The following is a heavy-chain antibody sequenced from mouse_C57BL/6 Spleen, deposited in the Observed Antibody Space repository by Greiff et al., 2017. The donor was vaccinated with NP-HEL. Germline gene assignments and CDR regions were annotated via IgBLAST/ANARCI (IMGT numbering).Heavy chain of an antibody. CDR1: GYAFSSSW. Sequence: QVQLKESGPELVKPGASVKISCKASGYAFSSSWMNWVKQRPGKGLEWIGRIYPGDGDTNYNGKFKGKATLTADKSSSTAYMQLSSLTSEDSAVYFCARPYYGSREDYAMDYWGQGTSVTVSS. CDR3: ARPYYGSREDYAMDY. J-gene: IGHJ4*01. V-gene: IGHV1-82*01. D-gene: IGHD1-1*01. CDR2: IYPGDGDT.